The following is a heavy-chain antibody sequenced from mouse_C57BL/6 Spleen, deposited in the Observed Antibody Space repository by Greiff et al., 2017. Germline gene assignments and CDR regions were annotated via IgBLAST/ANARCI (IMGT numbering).Heavy chain of an antibody. CDR2: IYWDDDK. J-gene: IGHJ4*01. CDR1: GFSLSTSGMG. V-gene: IGHV8-12*01. Sequence: ESGPGILQSSQTLSLTCSFSGFSLSTSGMGVSWIRQPSGKGLEWLAHIYWDDDKRYNPSLKRRRTISKDTSRNQVFLKITSVDTADTATYYCARVSSGSYYYAMDYWGQGTSVTVSS. D-gene: IGHD3-2*02. CDR3: ARVSSGSYYYAMDY.